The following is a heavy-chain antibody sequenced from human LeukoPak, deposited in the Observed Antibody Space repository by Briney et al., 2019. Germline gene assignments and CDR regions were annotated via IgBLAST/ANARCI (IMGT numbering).Heavy chain of an antibody. CDR1: GGTFSSYA. Sequence: SVKVSCKASGGTFSSYAISWVRQAPGQGLEWMGGIIPIFGTANYAQKFQGRVTITADESTSTAYMELSSLRSEDTAVYYCARAPPHYYDSDVPFDYWGQGTLVTVSS. CDR3: ARAPPHYYDSDVPFDY. D-gene: IGHD3-22*01. V-gene: IGHV1-69*13. CDR2: IIPIFGTA. J-gene: IGHJ4*02.